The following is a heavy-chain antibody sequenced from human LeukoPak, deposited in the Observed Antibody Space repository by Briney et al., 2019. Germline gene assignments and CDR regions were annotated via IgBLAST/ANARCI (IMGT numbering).Heavy chain of an antibody. CDR1: GGSISSSSYY. CDR2: IYYSGST. J-gene: IGHJ4*02. D-gene: IGHD6-19*01. CDR3: ARGSPVAGKNY. V-gene: IGHV4-39*07. Sequence: SETLSLTCTVSGGSISSSSYYWGWIRQPPGKGLEWIGSIYYSGSTYYNPSLKSRVTISVDTSKNQFSLKLSSVTAADTAVYYCARGSPVAGKNYWGQGTLVTVSS.